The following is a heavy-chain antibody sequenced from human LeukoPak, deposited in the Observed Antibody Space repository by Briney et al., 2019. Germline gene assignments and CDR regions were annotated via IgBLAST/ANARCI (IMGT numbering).Heavy chain of an antibody. CDR3: ARLGFCRGDNCLDDY. J-gene: IGHJ4*02. V-gene: IGHV4-59*08. D-gene: IGHD2-15*01. Sequence: SETLSLTCTVPGGSISPYYWSWIRQPPGKGLEYIGYIYYTGGTNSTPSLESRVTVSVDTSKNQFSQKLSSMTATDTAVYYCARLGFCRGDNCLDDYWGQGTLVTVSS. CDR1: GGSISPYY. CDR2: IYYTGGT.